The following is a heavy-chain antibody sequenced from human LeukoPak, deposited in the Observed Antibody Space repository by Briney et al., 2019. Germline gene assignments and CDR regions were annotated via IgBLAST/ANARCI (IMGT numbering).Heavy chain of an antibody. CDR3: ARAPGDGYNYYYYYYMDV. CDR2: IYSGGST. Sequence: GGSLRLSCAASGFTVSSNYMSWVRQAPGKGLEWVSVIYSGGSTYYADSVKGRFTISRDNAKNSLYLQMNSLRAEDTAVYYCARAPGDGYNYYYYYYMDVWGKGTTVTVSS. J-gene: IGHJ6*03. CDR1: GFTVSSNY. V-gene: IGHV3-66*01. D-gene: IGHD5-24*01.